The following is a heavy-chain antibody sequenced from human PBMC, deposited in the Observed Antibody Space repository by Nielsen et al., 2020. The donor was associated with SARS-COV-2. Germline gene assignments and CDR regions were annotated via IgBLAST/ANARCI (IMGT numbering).Heavy chain of an antibody. Sequence: SETLSLTCTVSGGSISSYYWSWIRQPPGKGLEWIGYIYYSGSTNYNPSLKSRVTISVDTSKNQFSLKLSSVTAADTAVYYCARGTLYCTNGVCPPYFDYWGQGTLVTVSS. CDR2: IYYSGST. D-gene: IGHD2-8*01. CDR1: GGSISSYY. J-gene: IGHJ4*02. CDR3: ARGTLYCTNGVCPPYFDY. V-gene: IGHV4-59*01.